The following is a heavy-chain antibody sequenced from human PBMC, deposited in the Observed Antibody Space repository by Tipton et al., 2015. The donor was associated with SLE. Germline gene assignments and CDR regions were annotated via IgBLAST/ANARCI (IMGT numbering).Heavy chain of an antibody. V-gene: IGHV4-31*03. CDR2: IYYSGST. J-gene: IGHJ6*02. CDR1: GGSISSGGYY. CDR3: AGGDCGGDCYTDYYGMDV. Sequence: TLSLTCSVSGGSISSGGYYWNWIRQHPGKGLEWIGYIYYSGSTNYNPSLKSRVTISVDTSKNQFSLKLSSVTAADTAVYYCAGGDCGGDCYTDYYGMDVWGQGTTVTVSS. D-gene: IGHD2-21*01.